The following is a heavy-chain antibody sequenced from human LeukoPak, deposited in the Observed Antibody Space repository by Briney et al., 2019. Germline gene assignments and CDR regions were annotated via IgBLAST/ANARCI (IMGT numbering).Heavy chain of an antibody. CDR3: ARETSAFDP. J-gene: IGHJ5*02. CDR1: GFTLSSYS. CDR2: ISTSSDTI. Sequence: GGSLRLSCAASGFTLSSYSMNWVRQAPGKGLEWVSYISTSSDTIYYADSVRGRFTISRDNAQNSLYLQMSSLRAEDTAVYYCARETSAFDPWGQGTLVTVSS. V-gene: IGHV3-48*01.